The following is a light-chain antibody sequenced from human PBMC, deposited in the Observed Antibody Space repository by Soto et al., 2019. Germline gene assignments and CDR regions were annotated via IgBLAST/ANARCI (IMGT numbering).Light chain of an antibody. CDR1: SSNIGSHT. J-gene: IGLJ1*01. CDR3: GTWDDSLNGYV. V-gene: IGLV1-44*01. Sequence: QYVLTQAPSVSGTPAQRVTISCSGSSSNIGSHTVNWYQQLPGTAPRLLIYTNNQRPSGVPDRFSGSKSGTSASLAISGLQSEDEADYYCGTWDDSLNGYVFGTGTKLTVL. CDR2: TNN.